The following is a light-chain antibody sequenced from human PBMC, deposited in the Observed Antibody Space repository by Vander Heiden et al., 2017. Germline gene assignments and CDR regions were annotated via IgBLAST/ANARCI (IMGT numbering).Light chain of an antibody. CDR2: GNS. CDR3: QSYDSSLSGWV. CDR1: SSNIGAGYD. V-gene: IGLV1-40*01. J-gene: IGLJ3*02. Sequence: QSVLTQPHSVSGAPGQRVTISCTGSSSNIGAGYDVHWYQQLPGTAPKLLIYGNSNRPSGVPDRFSGSKSGTSASLAITGHQAEDEADYYCQSYDSSLSGWVFGGGTKLTVL.